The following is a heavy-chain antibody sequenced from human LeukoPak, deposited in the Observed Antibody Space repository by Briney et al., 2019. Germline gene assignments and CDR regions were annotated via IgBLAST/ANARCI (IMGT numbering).Heavy chain of an antibody. V-gene: IGHV3-53*01. CDR2: SYLRGGT. CDR1: GCNVSANY. CDR3: ASSGTWLL. D-gene: IGHD5-24*01. Sequence: WESLTLSCSASGCNVSANYMSWIRQAPGKGLEWVADSYLRGGTYCDDSVKGRFTVSRDISKKMLFLQMNRLIVEDTAVYYGASSGTWLLWGQGTLVTVSS. J-gene: IGHJ4*02.